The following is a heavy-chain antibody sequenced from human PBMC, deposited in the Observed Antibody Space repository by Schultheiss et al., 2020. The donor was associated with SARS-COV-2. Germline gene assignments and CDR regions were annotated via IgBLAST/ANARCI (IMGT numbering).Heavy chain of an antibody. CDR3: ARDTGAVAGTFRSLFDY. J-gene: IGHJ4*02. CDR2: IWNDGSKE. Sequence: GGSLRLSCAASGFTFRNYGMHWVRQDPGKGVEWVAVIWNDGSKEFYADSVKGRFTISRDNSNNTLYLQMNTLRAEDTAVYYCARDTGAVAGTFRSLFDYWGQGTLVTVSS. CDR1: GFTFRNYG. D-gene: IGHD6-19*01. V-gene: IGHV3-33*01.